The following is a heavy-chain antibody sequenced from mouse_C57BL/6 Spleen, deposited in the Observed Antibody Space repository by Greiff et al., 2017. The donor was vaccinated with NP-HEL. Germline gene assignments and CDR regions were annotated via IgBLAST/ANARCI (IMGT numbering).Heavy chain of an antibody. CDR3: ANLAY. Sequence: QVQLQQSGPELVKPGASVKISCKASGYPFTDYYINWVKPRPGQGLAWIGWIFPGSGSTYYNATFKGTATRTVDKSSSTAYMWLSSVTSEDSAVYFCANLAYWGQGTLVTVSA. CDR1: GYPFTDYY. J-gene: IGHJ3*01. CDR2: IFPGSGST. V-gene: IGHV1-75*01.